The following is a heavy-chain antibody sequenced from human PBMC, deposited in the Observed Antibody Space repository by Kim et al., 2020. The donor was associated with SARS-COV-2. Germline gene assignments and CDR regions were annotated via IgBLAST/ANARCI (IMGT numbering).Heavy chain of an antibody. CDR3: ARRYDFWGHGMDV. D-gene: IGHD3-3*01. Sequence: ADSVKGRFTISRDNSKNTLYLQMNSLRAEDTAVYYCARRYDFWGHGMDVWGQGTTVTVSS. J-gene: IGHJ6*02. V-gene: IGHV3-33*01.